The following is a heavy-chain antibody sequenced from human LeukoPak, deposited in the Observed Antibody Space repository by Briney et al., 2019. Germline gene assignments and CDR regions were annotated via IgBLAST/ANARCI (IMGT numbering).Heavy chain of an antibody. Sequence: GGSLRLSRAASGFTFSSYWMHWVRHAPGEGLVWVSRSDSDGSSTSYADSVKARFTISRDNAKNTLYLQMNSLRAEDTDVYYCARGLSGYSSSLGYWGQGTLVTVSS. CDR3: ARGLSGYSSSLGY. CDR2: SDSDGSST. D-gene: IGHD6-6*01. J-gene: IGHJ4*02. CDR1: GFTFSSYW. V-gene: IGHV3-74*01.